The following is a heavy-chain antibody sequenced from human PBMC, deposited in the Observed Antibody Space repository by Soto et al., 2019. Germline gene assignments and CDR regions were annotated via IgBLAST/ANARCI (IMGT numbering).Heavy chain of an antibody. Sequence: QVQLVQSEAEVKKPGASVKVSCKASGYAFTSYYMLWVRQAPGQGLEWMGIINPSGGSTSYAQKFQGRVTMTRDTSTSTVYMELSSLRSEDTAVYYCGRYSLIAAALFDYWGQGTLVTVSS. CDR1: GYAFTSYY. CDR3: GRYSLIAAALFDY. CDR2: INPSGGST. D-gene: IGHD6-13*01. V-gene: IGHV1-46*01. J-gene: IGHJ4*02.